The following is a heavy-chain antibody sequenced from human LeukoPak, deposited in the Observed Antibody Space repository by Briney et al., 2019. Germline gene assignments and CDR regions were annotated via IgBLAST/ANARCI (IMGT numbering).Heavy chain of an antibody. CDR1: GGSISSGGYY. J-gene: IGHJ4*02. Sequence: SETLSLTCTVSGGSISSGGYYWSWIRQHPGKGLEWIGYIYYSGSTYYNPSLKSRVTISIDTSKNQFSLKLSSVTAVDTAVYYCAREGTYSSGWPFDYWGQGTLVTVSS. V-gene: IGHV4-31*03. D-gene: IGHD6-19*01. CDR3: AREGTYSSGWPFDY. CDR2: IYYSGST.